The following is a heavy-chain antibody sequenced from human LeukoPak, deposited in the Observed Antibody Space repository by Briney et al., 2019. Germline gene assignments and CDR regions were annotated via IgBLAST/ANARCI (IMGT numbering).Heavy chain of an antibody. CDR1: GGSISSYY. J-gene: IGHJ4*02. CDR3: ARFLTSLIAARRRYFDY. D-gene: IGHD6-6*01. Sequence: SETLSLTCTVSGGSISSYYWSWSRQPPGKGLEWIGYIYYSGSTNYNPSLKSRVTISVDASKNQFSLKLSSVTAADTAVYYCARFLTSLIAARRRYFDYWGQGTLVTVSS. CDR2: IYYSGST. V-gene: IGHV4-59*12.